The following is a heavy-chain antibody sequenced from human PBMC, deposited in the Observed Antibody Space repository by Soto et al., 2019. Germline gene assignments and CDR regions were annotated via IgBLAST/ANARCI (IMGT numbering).Heavy chain of an antibody. J-gene: IGHJ4*02. D-gene: IGHD6-19*01. Sequence: HITLKESGPTLVKPTQTLTLTCTFSGFSLTSNAVGVGWFRQPPGKALEWLALIYWEDDNHYTPSLKSRLTFTKDTTKNQLVLIMTNVVHVDTATYCCAHGSGRLFDFWGQGTLVTVAS. V-gene: IGHV2-5*02. CDR1: GFSLTSNAVG. CDR2: IYWEDDN. CDR3: AHGSGRLFDF.